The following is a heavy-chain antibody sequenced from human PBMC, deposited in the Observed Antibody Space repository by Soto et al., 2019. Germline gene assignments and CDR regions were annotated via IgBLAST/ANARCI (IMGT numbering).Heavy chain of an antibody. D-gene: IGHD3-22*01. V-gene: IGHV4-30-4*01. Sequence: PSETLSLTCTVSGGSISSGDYYWSWIRQPPGKGLEWIGYIYYSGSTYYNPSLKSRVTISVDTSKNQFSLKLSSVTAADTAVYYCAREGYYYDSSGRGAFDIWGQGTMVTVSS. J-gene: IGHJ3*02. CDR3: AREGYYYDSSGRGAFDI. CDR2: IYYSGST. CDR1: GGSISSGDYY.